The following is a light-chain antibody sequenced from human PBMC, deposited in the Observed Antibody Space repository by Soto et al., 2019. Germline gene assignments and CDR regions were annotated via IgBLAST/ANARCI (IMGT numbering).Light chain of an antibody. V-gene: IGLV2-8*01. J-gene: IGLJ2*01. CDR1: SSDVGGYNY. Sequence: QSALTQTPSASGSPGQSVTISCTGTSSDVGGYNYVSWYQQHPGKAPKLMIYEVSKRPSGVPDRFSGSKSGNTASLTVSGLQAEDEADYYCSSYAGSNIPFGGGTQLTVL. CDR2: EVS. CDR3: SSYAGSNIP.